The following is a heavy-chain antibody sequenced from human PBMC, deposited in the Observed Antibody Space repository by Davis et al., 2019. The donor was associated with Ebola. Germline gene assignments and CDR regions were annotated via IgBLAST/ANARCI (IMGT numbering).Heavy chain of an antibody. D-gene: IGHD6-6*01. Sequence: MPSETLSLTCTVSGGSISSYYWSWIRQPPGKGLEWIGYVYYSGSTNYNPSLKSRVTISVDTSKNQFSLKLSSVTAADTAVYYCARKRRGGGSGSSSGYYYYYGMDVWGQGTTVTVS. J-gene: IGHJ6*02. CDR2: VYYSGST. CDR1: GGSISSYY. CDR3: ARKRRGGGSGSSSGYYYYYGMDV. V-gene: IGHV4-59*01.